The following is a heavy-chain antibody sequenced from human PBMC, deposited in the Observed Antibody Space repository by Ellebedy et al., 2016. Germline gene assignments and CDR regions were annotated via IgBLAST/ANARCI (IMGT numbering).Heavy chain of an antibody. CDR2: ISYDGSNK. CDR1: GFTFSSYA. Sequence: GGSLRLSCAASGFTFSSYAMHWVRQAPGKGLEWVAVISYDGSNKYYADSVKGRFTISRDNSKNTLYLQMNSLRAEDTAVYYCARDNKVGYSSGWFTGAYYYYGMDVWGQGTTVTVSS. J-gene: IGHJ6*02. V-gene: IGHV3-30-3*01. CDR3: ARDNKVGYSSGWFTGAYYYYGMDV. D-gene: IGHD6-19*01.